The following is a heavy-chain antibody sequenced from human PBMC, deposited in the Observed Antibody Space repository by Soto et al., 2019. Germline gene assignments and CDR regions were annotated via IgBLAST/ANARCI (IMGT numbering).Heavy chain of an antibody. Sequence: GESLKISCKGSGYRFTSALINWVRQLPGKGLEWMGRIDPSRSYTNYNPSFQGHVTISVDKSISTAYLQWISLKASYTAMYDCARALTAVVQKLITGGERRGDYGMDVWGQGTTVTVSS. D-gene: IGHD2-8*02. CDR2: IDPSRSYT. V-gene: IGHV5-10-1*01. CDR3: ARALTAVVQKLITGGERRGDYGMDV. J-gene: IGHJ6*02. CDR1: GYRFTSAL.